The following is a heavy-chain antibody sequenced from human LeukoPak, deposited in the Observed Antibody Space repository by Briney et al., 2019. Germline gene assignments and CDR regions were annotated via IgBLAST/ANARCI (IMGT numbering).Heavy chain of an antibody. Sequence: ASVKVSCKASGYTFTGHYMHWVRQAPGQGLEWMGWIDPYSGGASYAQKFQGRVTMTRDTSISTAYMELSSLRSDDTAVYYCARPLETPDYGDYYFDYWGQGTLVTVSS. CDR2: IDPYSGGA. J-gene: IGHJ4*02. V-gene: IGHV1-2*02. CDR1: GYTFTGHY. D-gene: IGHD4-17*01. CDR3: ARPLETPDYGDYYFDY.